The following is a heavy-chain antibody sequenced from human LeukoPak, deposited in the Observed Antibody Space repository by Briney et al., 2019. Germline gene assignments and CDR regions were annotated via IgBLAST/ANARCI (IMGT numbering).Heavy chain of an antibody. J-gene: IGHJ4*02. CDR1: GFTFSSYN. V-gene: IGHV3-48*01. CDR2: ITSSSSTI. Sequence: PGGSLRLSCAASGFTFSSYNMNWVRQAPGKGLEWVSYITSSSSTIYYADSVKGRSTISRDNAKNSLYLQMNSLRAEDTAVYYCARDAGGGDFWSGYYTGYFDYWGQGTLVTVSS. CDR3: ARDAGGGDFWSGYYTGYFDY. D-gene: IGHD3-3*01.